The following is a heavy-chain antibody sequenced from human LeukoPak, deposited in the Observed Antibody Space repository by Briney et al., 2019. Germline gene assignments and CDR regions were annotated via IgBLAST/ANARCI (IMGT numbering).Heavy chain of an antibody. V-gene: IGHV3-15*01. D-gene: IGHD3-10*01. J-gene: IGHJ4*02. CDR3: TTAGPYYGSGSIPVDY. Sequence: GGSLRVSCAASGFTFSNAWMSWVRQAPGKGLEWVGRIKSKTDGGTTDYAAPVKGRFTISRDDSKNTLYLQMNSLKTEDTAVYYCTTAGPYYGSGSIPVDYWGQGTLVTVSS. CDR2: IKSKTDGGTT. CDR1: GFTFSNAW.